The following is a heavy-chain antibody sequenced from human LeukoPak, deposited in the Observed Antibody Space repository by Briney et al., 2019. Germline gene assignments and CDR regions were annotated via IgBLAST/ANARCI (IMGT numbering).Heavy chain of an antibody. CDR1: GGSISSYY. D-gene: IGHD5-18*01. CDR2: ISGSGGST. CDR3: ARGGYSYGFWFDP. J-gene: IGHJ5*02. V-gene: IGHV3-23*01. Sequence: ETLSLTCTVSGGSISSYYWSWVRQAPGKGLEWVSAISGSGGSTYYADSVKGRFTISRDNSKNTLYLQMNSLRAEDTAVYYCARGGYSYGFWFDPWGQGTLVTVSS.